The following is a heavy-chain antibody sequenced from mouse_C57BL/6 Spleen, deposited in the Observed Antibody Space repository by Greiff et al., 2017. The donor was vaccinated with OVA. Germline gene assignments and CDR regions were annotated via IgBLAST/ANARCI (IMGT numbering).Heavy chain of an antibody. Sequence: VQLQQPGAELVMPGASVKLSCKASGYTFTSYWMHWVKQRPGQGLEWIGEIDPSDGYTNSNQKLKGKSTLTVDKSSSTAYMQLSSLTSEDSAVDYCARSYYGSSYAMDYWGQGTSVTVSS. V-gene: IGHV1-69*01. D-gene: IGHD1-1*01. CDR2: IDPSDGYT. J-gene: IGHJ4*01. CDR3: ARSYYGSSYAMDY. CDR1: GYTFTSYW.